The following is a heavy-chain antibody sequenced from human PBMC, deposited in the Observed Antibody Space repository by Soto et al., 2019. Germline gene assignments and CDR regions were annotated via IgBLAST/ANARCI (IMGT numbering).Heavy chain of an antibody. Sequence: EVQLVESGGGLVQPGGSLRLSCAASGFTFSSYWMSWVRQIPGRGLEWVANIKQDGSEEQYVDSLKGRFTISRDNAKNSLYLQMDSLRADDTAVYYCAIPHRSLSSASGYWGQGTLVTVSS. D-gene: IGHD6-6*01. CDR2: IKQDGSEE. CDR3: AIPHRSLSSASGY. J-gene: IGHJ4*02. CDR1: GFTFSSYW. V-gene: IGHV3-7*05.